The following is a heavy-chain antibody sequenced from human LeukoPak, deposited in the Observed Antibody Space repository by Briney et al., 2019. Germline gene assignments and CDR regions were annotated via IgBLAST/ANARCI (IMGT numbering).Heavy chain of an antibody. CDR3: ARTEYYDSSGYRNYFDY. CDR2: ISAYNGNT. Sequence: ASVKVSCKASGYTFTSYGISWVRQAPGQGLEWMGWISAYNGNTNYAQKLQGRVTMTTDTSTSTAYMELRSLRSDDTAVYYCARTEYYDSSGYRNYFDYWGQGTLVTVSS. D-gene: IGHD3-22*01. J-gene: IGHJ4*02. CDR1: GYTFTSYG. V-gene: IGHV1-18*01.